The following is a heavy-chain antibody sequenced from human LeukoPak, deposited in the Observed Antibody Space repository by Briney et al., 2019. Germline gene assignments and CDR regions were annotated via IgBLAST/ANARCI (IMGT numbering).Heavy chain of an antibody. Sequence: GKSLRLSCEAYGFTFSNYAFHWVRQAPGKGLEWVAGISNDGITKYDADSVKGRFTISRDNSKNTLFLEMNSLTREETAVYYCARADCCIGDCFHAAFDIWGQGIVVTVSS. CDR3: ARADCCIGDCFHAAFDI. CDR1: GFTFSNYA. V-gene: IGHV3-30-3*01. J-gene: IGHJ3*02. D-gene: IGHD2-21*02. CDR2: ISNDGITK.